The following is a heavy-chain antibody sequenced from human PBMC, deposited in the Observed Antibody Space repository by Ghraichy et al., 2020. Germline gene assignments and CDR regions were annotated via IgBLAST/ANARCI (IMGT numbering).Heavy chain of an antibody. CDR1: GFTFSSYA. J-gene: IGHJ3*02. CDR3: AKNMIIVVITRGAFDI. Sequence: GGSLRLSCAASGFTFSSYAMSWVRQAPGKGLEWVSAISASGESTFYADSVKGRFTISRDNSKNTLYLQINSLRAEDTAVYYCAKNMIIVVITRGAFDIWGQGTMVTVS. CDR2: ISASGEST. D-gene: IGHD3-22*01. V-gene: IGHV3-23*01.